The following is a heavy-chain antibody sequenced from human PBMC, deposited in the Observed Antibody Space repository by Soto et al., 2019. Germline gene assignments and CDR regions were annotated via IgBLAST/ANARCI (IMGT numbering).Heavy chain of an antibody. D-gene: IGHD3-10*01. CDR1: GGTFSSYT. J-gene: IGHJ2*01. V-gene: IGHV1-69*08. CDR2: IIPILGIA. Sequence: QVQLVQSGAEVKKPGSSVKVSCKASGGTFSSYTISWVRQAPGQGLEWMGRIIPILGIANYAQKFQGRVTITAEDSTSTAYMELSSLRSEDTAVYYCARDTSVVRGVIITGNWYFDLWGRGTLVTVSS. CDR3: ARDTSVVRGVIITGNWYFDL.